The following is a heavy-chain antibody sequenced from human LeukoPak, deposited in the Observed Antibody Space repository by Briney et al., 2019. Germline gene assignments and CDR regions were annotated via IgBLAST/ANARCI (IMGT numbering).Heavy chain of an antibody. CDR1: GFTFSSYA. D-gene: IGHD3-22*01. Sequence: PGGSLRLSCAASGFTFSSYAMTWVRQAPGKGLEWVSAISGSGAYTYYADSVKGRFTISRDNSKNTMYLQMNSLRADDTAIYYCAKGYKGGYYAFDIWGQGPMVTVSS. CDR2: ISGSGAYT. J-gene: IGHJ3*02. V-gene: IGHV3-23*01. CDR3: AKGYKGGYYAFDI.